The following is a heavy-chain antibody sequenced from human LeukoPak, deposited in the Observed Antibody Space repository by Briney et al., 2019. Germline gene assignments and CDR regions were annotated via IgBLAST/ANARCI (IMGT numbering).Heavy chain of an antibody. D-gene: IGHD3-10*01. CDR3: ARVLGSGSYYNFDAFDI. V-gene: IGHV3-7*01. CDR2: IKQDGSEK. J-gene: IGHJ3*02. Sequence: GGSLRLSCAASGFTFSSYWMSWVRQAPGKGLEWVANIKQDGSEKYYVDSVKGRFTISRDNAKNSLYLQMNSLRAEDTAVYYCARVLGSGSYYNFDAFDIWGQGTMVTVSS. CDR1: GFTFSSYW.